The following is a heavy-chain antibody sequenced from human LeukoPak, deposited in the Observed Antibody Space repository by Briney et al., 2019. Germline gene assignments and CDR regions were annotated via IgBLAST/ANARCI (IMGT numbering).Heavy chain of an antibody. CDR1: GGSINLYY. CDR2: IYYSGST. Sequence: SETLSLTCTVSGGSINLYYWSWIRQPPGKGLEWIGYIYYSGSTNYNPSLKSRVTMSVDTSKNQFSLKLSSVTAADTAVYYCARSPYSSSWSYYGMDVWGQGTTVTVSS. V-gene: IGHV4-59*08. J-gene: IGHJ6*02. CDR3: ARSPYSSSWSYYGMDV. D-gene: IGHD6-13*01.